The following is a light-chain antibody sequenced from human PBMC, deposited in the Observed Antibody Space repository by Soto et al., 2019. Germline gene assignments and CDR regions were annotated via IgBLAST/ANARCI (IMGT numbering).Light chain of an antibody. Sequence: DIQMTQSPSTLPASVGDRVTITCRASQSIDRWLAWYQQRPGKAPKILIHHASSLETGVPSRFSGSGSGTEFTLTISSLQPDDFATYYCQHYNSYGTFGQGTKVDNK. V-gene: IGKV1-5*01. CDR1: QSIDRW. J-gene: IGKJ1*01. CDR3: QHYNSYGT. CDR2: HAS.